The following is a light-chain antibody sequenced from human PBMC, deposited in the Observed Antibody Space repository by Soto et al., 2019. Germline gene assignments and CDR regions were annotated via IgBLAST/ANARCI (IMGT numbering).Light chain of an antibody. CDR3: QSYDSSLSGWV. CDR2: GNS. Sequence: QSVLTQPPSASGAPGQRVTISCTGSSSNIGAGYDVHWYQQLPGTAPKLVIYGNSNRPSGVPDRFSGSKSGTSASLAITGLQAEDEADYYCQSYDSSLSGWVFGGGTQLTVL. CDR1: SSNIGAGYD. V-gene: IGLV1-40*01. J-gene: IGLJ3*02.